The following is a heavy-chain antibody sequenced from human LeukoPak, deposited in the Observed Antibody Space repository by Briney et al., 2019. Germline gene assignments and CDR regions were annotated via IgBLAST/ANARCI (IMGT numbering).Heavy chain of an antibody. J-gene: IGHJ4*02. CDR2: IYYSGNT. V-gene: IGHV4-59*12. CDR1: GGSISSYY. D-gene: IGHD6-19*01. CDR3: ARDVDSSGWFDY. Sequence: SETLSLTCTVSGGSISSYYWSWIRQPPGKGLEWIGYIYYSGNTNYNPSLKSRVTISVDTSKNQFSLKLSSVTAADTAVYYCARDVDSSGWFDYWGQGTLVTVSS.